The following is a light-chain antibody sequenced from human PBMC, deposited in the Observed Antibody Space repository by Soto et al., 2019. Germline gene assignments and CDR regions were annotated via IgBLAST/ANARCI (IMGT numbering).Light chain of an antibody. CDR1: QSVSNF. CDR2: DAS. J-gene: IGKJ1*01. Sequence: EMVMTQSPATLSLSPGERATVTCRASQSVSNFLAWYQHKPGQAPRLLIYDASIRATGVPARFSGSGSGTDFSLTISSLEPEDFAIYYCQQRSIWPPWTFGQGTKVDIK. V-gene: IGKV3-11*01. CDR3: QQRSIWPPWT.